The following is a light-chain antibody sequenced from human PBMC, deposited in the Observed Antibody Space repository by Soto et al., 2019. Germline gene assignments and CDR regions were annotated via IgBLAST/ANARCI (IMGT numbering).Light chain of an antibody. CDR3: CSYAGTYTVL. CDR1: SSDVGGYNY. CDR2: EVS. J-gene: IGLJ2*01. Sequence: QSALTQPRSVSGSPGQSVTIYCTGTSSDVGGYNYVSWYQQHPGKAPKLMIYEVSKRPSGAPDRFSGSKSGNTASLTISGLQTEDEADYYCCSYAGTYTVLFGGGTKLTVL. V-gene: IGLV2-11*01.